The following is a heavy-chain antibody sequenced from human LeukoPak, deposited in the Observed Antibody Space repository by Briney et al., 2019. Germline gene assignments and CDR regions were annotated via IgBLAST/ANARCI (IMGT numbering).Heavy chain of an antibody. CDR3: ARAVGATHFDY. Sequence: GGSLRLSCAASGFSFSNSWMTWVRQAPGKGLEWVANIKQDGSEKFYVDSVKGRFTISRDNDKNSLCLQMNSLRAGDTAVYYCARAVGATHFDYWGQGILVTVSS. CDR1: GFSFSNSW. J-gene: IGHJ4*02. V-gene: IGHV3-7*04. CDR2: IKQDGSEK. D-gene: IGHD1-26*01.